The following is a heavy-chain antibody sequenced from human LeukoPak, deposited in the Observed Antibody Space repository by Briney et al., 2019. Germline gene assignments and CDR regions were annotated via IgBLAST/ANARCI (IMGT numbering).Heavy chain of an antibody. CDR3: AKSSPHYSSGWYYFDY. V-gene: IGHV3-23*01. CDR1: GFTFSSYA. Sequence: GGSLRLFCQFSGFTFSSYAMSWVRQAPGKGLEWVSAISGSGGSTYYADSVKGRFTISRDNSKNTLYLQMNSLRAEDTAVYYCAKSSPHYSSGWYYFDYWGQGTLVTVSS. CDR2: ISGSGGST. D-gene: IGHD6-19*01. J-gene: IGHJ4*02.